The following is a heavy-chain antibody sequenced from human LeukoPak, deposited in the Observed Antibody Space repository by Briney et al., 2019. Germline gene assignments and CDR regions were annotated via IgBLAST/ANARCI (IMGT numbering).Heavy chain of an antibody. CDR2: INSGGNTI. Sequence: GGSLRLSCAASGFTFSSYEMNWVRQAPGKGLEWVSYINSGGNTIYYADSVKGRFTISRDNAKNSLHLQMNGLRAEDTAVYYCATQGRCAILGIWGQGTMVTVSS. V-gene: IGHV3-48*03. CDR1: GFTFSSYE. D-gene: IGHD2-8*01. J-gene: IGHJ3*02. CDR3: ATQGRCAILGI.